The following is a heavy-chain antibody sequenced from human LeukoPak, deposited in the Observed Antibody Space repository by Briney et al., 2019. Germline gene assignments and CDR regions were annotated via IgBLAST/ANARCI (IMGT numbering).Heavy chain of an antibody. CDR2: MNPNSGNT. V-gene: IGHV1-8*01. J-gene: IGHJ6*03. D-gene: IGHD3-10*01. Sequence: ASVKVSCKASGYTFTSYDINWVRQATGQGLEWMGWMNPNSGNTGYAQKFQGRVTMTRNTSISTAYMELSSLRSEDTAVYYCARGRVTYYYGSGSYRHYYYYYMDVWGKGTTVTVSS. CDR3: ARGRVTYYYGSGSYRHYYYYYMDV. CDR1: GYTFTSYD.